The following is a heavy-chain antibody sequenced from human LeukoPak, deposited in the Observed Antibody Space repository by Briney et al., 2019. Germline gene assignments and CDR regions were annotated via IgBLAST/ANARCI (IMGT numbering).Heavy chain of an antibody. D-gene: IGHD6-19*01. Sequence: PGGSLRLSCAASGFTFSSYAMSWVRQAPGKGLEWVSAISGSGSSTYYADSVKGRFTISRDNSKNTLYLQMNSLRAEDTAVYYCAKDFKGYSSGWYPDAFDIWGQGTMVTVSS. J-gene: IGHJ3*02. CDR1: GFTFSSYA. CDR3: AKDFKGYSSGWYPDAFDI. CDR2: ISGSGSST. V-gene: IGHV3-23*01.